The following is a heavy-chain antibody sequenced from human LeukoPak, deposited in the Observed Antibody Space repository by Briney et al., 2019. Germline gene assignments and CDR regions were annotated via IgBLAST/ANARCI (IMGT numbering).Heavy chain of an antibody. D-gene: IGHD3-22*01. CDR3: ARGRGYYYDSSGYYSR. J-gene: IGHJ4*02. V-gene: IGHV1-8*01. Sequence: ASVKVSCKASGYTFTIYDINWVRQATGRGLEWMGWMNPNSGNTGYAQKFQGRVTMTRNTSISTAYMELSSLRSEDTAVYYCARGRGYYYDSSGYYSRWGQGTLVTVSS. CDR2: MNPNSGNT. CDR1: GYTFTIYD.